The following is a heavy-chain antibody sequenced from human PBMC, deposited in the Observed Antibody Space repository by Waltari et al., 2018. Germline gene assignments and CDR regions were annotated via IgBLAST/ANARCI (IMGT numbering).Heavy chain of an antibody. Sequence: EVQLVESGGGLVQPGGSLRLSCAASGFTFSSYEMNWVRQAPGKGLEWVSYISSSGSTIYYADSVKGRFTISRENAKNSLYLQMNSLRAEDTAVYYCASSIEWIFDYWGQGTLVTVSS. CDR1: GFTFSSYE. V-gene: IGHV3-48*03. CDR2: ISSSGSTI. D-gene: IGHD6-6*01. J-gene: IGHJ4*02. CDR3: ASSIEWIFDY.